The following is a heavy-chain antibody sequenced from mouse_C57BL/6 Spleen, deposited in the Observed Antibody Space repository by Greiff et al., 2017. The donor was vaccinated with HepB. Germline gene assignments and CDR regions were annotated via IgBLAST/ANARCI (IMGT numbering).Heavy chain of an antibody. CDR1: GFTFSSYA. CDR2: ISDGGSYT. J-gene: IGHJ1*03. D-gene: IGHD2-1*01. Sequence: EVKLMESGGGLVKPGGSLKLSCAASGFTFSSYAMSWVRQTPEKRLEWVATISDGGSYTYYPDNVKGRFTISRDNAKNNLYLQMSHLKSEDTAMYYCARAYGNYDWYFDVWGTGTTVTVSS. V-gene: IGHV5-4*03. CDR3: ARAYGNYDWYFDV.